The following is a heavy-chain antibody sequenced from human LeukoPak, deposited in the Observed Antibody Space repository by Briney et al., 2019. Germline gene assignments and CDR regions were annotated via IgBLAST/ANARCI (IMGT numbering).Heavy chain of an antibody. CDR1: GGSFSDYY. J-gene: IGHJ4*02. V-gene: IGHV4-34*01. CDR2: IDHSGTT. CDR3: AREHYDFWSGSQRRGYFDY. Sequence: SETLSLTCSVYGGSFSDYYWTWIRQPPGKGLEWIAEIDHSGTTNYNPSLQSRLSISLDTSRNQFSLRLTSVTAADTAVYYCAREHYDFWSGSQRRGYFDYWGQGTLVTVSS. D-gene: IGHD3-3*01.